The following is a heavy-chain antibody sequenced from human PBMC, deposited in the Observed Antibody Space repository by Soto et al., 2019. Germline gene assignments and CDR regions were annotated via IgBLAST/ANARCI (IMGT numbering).Heavy chain of an antibody. V-gene: IGHV1-69*06. CDR3: ARGINDYYDGTGPSWDDAFDI. J-gene: IGHJ3*02. Sequence: QVQLVQSGAEVKRPGSSVKVSYKTSGGLLSSYAISWVRQAPGQGLEWMGGSIPTFGTTVYAQNFQGRVSITADRSTGTAYLELRGLRSQDTAVYYCARGINDYYDGTGPSWDDAFDIWGQGTMVTVSS. D-gene: IGHD3-22*01. CDR1: GGLLSSYA. CDR2: SIPTFGTT.